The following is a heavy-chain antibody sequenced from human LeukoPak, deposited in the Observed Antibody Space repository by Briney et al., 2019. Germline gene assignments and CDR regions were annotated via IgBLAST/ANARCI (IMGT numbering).Heavy chain of an antibody. D-gene: IGHD3-3*01. Sequence: SETLSLTCTVSGYSISSGYYWGWIRQPPGKGLEWIGSIYHSGSTYYNPSLKSRVTISVDTSKNQFSLKLSSVTAADTAVYYCARDRFLEWSPEPFDYWGQGTLVTVSS. J-gene: IGHJ4*02. CDR3: ARDRFLEWSPEPFDY. CDR2: IYHSGST. V-gene: IGHV4-38-2*02. CDR1: GYSISSGYY.